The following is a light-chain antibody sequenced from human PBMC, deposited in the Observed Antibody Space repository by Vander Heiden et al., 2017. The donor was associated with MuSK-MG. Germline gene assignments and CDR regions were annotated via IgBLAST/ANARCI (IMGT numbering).Light chain of an antibody. CDR2: DAS. J-gene: IGKJ2*01. CDR3: QQDDKVPHT. Sequence: DIQMTQSPSSLSASVGDRVTITCQASQDINNYVNWYQQKPGKAPNLLIFDASNLQTGVPARFSGSGSGTDFTFTINSLQPEDFATYHCQQDDKVPHTFGQGTKLEIK. CDR1: QDINNY. V-gene: IGKV1-33*01.